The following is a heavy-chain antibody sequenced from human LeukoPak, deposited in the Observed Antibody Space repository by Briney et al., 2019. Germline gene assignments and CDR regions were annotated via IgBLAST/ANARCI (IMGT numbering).Heavy chain of an antibody. D-gene: IGHD3-10*01. CDR2: INPNGGGT. CDR3: ARATYYGSAFDY. CDR1: VYTFTGYY. V-gene: IGHV1-2*02. J-gene: IGHJ4*02. Sequence: TLKVSCTASVYTFTGYYIHGVRHAPGQGREWMGWINPNGGGTKYEQKFQGRVTMTRDTSISTAYMELSSLRSDDTAVYYCARATYYGSAFDYWGQGTLVTVSS.